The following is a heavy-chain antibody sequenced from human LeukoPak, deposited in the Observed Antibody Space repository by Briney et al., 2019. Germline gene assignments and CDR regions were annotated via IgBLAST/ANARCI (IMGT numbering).Heavy chain of an antibody. CDR2: IYHSGST. D-gene: IGHD3-22*01. Sequence: SETLSLTCTVPGYSISSGYYWGWIRQPPGKGLEWIGSIYHSGSTYYNPSLKSRVTISVDTSKNQFSLKLSSVTAADTAVYYCASRITMIVVANHAFDIWGQGTMVTVSS. J-gene: IGHJ3*02. CDR3: ASRITMIVVANHAFDI. CDR1: GYSISSGYY. V-gene: IGHV4-38-2*02.